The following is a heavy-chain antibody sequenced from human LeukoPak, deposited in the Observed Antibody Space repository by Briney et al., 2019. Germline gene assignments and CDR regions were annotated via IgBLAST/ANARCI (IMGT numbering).Heavy chain of an antibody. V-gene: IGHV4-4*07. D-gene: IGHD3-22*01. Sequence: PSETLSLTCTVSGGSISGYYWNWIRQPAGQGLEWLGRVYSSGVGNYNPSLTSRVTMSVDTSKNQFSLKLTSMTAADTAVYYCARDEFLHEIDSSGYFVYWGQGTLVTVSS. CDR3: ARDEFLHEIDSSGYFVY. CDR1: GGSISGYY. CDR2: VYSSGVG. J-gene: IGHJ4*02.